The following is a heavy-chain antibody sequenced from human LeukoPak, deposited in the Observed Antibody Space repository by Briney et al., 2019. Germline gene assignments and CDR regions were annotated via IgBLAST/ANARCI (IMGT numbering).Heavy chain of an antibody. CDR2: IYYSGST. V-gene: IGHV4-30-2*01. CDR1: GGPISSGGYS. Sequence: SQTLSLTCAVSGGPISSGGYSWSWIRQPPGKGLEWIWYIYYSGSTYYNPSLKSRVTISVDRSKNQFSLKLSSVTAADTAVYYCARSRGSGSLFADYNWFDPWGQGTLVTVSS. J-gene: IGHJ5*02. CDR3: ARSRGSGSLFADYNWFDP. D-gene: IGHD3-10*01.